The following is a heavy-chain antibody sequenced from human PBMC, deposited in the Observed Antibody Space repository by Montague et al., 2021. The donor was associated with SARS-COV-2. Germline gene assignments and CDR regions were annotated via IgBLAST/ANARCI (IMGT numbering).Heavy chain of an antibody. Sequence: SETLSLTCTVSGGSIRSTTFYWGRIRQSPGKGLEWNGNIYEGDTTXHXXXXKXRVAISLDTPNNQFSLKITSLIVADTAIYYCVTPGRTAVAGQFDYWGPGILVTVSS. V-gene: IGHV4-39*07. CDR1: GGSIRSTTFY. J-gene: IGHJ4*02. CDR3: VTPGRTAVAGQFDY. D-gene: IGHD6-19*01. CDR2: IYEGDTT.